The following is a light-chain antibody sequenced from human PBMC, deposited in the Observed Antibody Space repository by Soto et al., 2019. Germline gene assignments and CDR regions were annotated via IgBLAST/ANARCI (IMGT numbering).Light chain of an antibody. J-gene: IGLJ2*01. Sequence: SYELTQPPSVSVAPGQTARITCGGNNIGSKSVHWYQQKPCQAPVLVVYDDSDRPSGIPERFSGSNSGNTATLTISRVEAGDEADYYCQVWESSSDVVFGGGTKLTVL. CDR1: NIGSKS. V-gene: IGLV3-21*02. CDR2: DDS. CDR3: QVWESSSDVV.